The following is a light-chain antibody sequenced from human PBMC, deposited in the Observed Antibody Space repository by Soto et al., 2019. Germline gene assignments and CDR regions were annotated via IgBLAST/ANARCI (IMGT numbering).Light chain of an antibody. CDR1: QSVSSSY. CDR2: GAS. CDR3: QQRSNWPIT. V-gene: IGKV3D-20*02. Sequence: EIVMTQSPATLSVSPGERATLSGRSSQSVSSSYLAWYQQKPGQAPRLLIYGASSRATGIPDRFSGSGSGTDFTLTISSLEPEDFAVYYCQQRSNWPITVGPVTRLEIK. J-gene: IGKJ5*01.